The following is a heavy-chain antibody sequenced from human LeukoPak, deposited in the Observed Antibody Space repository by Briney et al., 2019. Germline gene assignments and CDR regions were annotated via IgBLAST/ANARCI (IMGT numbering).Heavy chain of an antibody. CDR1: GFTFNSRA. CDR3: AKDLSYYLTEFDY. J-gene: IGHJ4*02. V-gene: IGHV3-23*01. D-gene: IGHD1-26*01. Sequence: GGSLRLSCAASGFTFNSRAMSWVRQAPGKGLEWVSAISGSGGSTYYADSVKGRFTIPRDNSRNTLCLQMNSLRAEDTAVYYCAKDLSYYLTEFDYWGQGTLVTVSS. CDR2: ISGSGGST.